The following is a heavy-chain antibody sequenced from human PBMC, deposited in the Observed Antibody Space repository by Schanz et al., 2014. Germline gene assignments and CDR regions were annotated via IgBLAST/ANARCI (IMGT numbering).Heavy chain of an antibody. Sequence: EVQLVESGGGLVQPGGSLRLCCVASGFTFSRHWMTWVRQAPGKGLEWVANIKQDGSAKNYVDSVKGRFTISRDNPKNSLCLQMNSLRAEDTALYYCARVLGGDEGLDQWGQGTLVTVSS. D-gene: IGHD4-17*01. CDR2: IKQDGSAK. CDR3: ARVLGGDEGLDQ. CDR1: GFTFSRHW. J-gene: IGHJ4*02. V-gene: IGHV3-7*01.